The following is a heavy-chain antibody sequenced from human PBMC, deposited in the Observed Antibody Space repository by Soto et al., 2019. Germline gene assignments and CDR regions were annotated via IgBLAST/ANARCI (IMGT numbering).Heavy chain of an antibody. CDR2: INPNSGGT. Sequence: QVQLVQSGAEVKKPGALVKVSCKASGYTFTGYYMHWVRQAPGQGLEWMGWINPNSGGTNDAQKFQGWYTVTRDTYISTAYMELSRLRSDDTAVYYCARDSSSWPYYFDYWGQGTLVTVSS. CDR3: ARDSSSWPYYFDY. CDR1: GYTFTGYY. J-gene: IGHJ4*02. D-gene: IGHD6-13*01. V-gene: IGHV1-2*04.